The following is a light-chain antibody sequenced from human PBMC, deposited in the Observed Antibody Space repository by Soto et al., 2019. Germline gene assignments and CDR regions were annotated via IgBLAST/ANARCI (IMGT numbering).Light chain of an antibody. CDR1: QGTGDW. V-gene: IGKV1-5*03. Sequence: DIQMSQSPSTLSASVGGRVTITCRASQGTGDWLAWYQQKPGKAPKLLIYKTSTLEGGVPSRFSGSGSETEFTLTISSLQPDDFATYYCQQYSSYPLTFGGGTKVDSK. J-gene: IGKJ4*01. CDR2: KTS. CDR3: QQYSSYPLT.